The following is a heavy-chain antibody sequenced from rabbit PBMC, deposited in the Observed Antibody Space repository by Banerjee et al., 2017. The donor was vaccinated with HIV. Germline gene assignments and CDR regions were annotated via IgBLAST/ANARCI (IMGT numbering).Heavy chain of an antibody. Sequence: QSLEESGGDLVKPGASLTLTCTASGFSFSSSYYMCWVRQAPGKGLEWIACIYGGIIDITYYASWAKGRFTITRSTSLNTVTLQMTSLTAADTATYFCARSYNNYALMRLDLWGPGTLVTVS. V-gene: IGHV1S40*01. CDR2: IYGGIIDIT. J-gene: IGHJ3*01. D-gene: IGHD6-1*01. CDR3: ARSYNNYALMRLDL. CDR1: GFSFSSSYY.